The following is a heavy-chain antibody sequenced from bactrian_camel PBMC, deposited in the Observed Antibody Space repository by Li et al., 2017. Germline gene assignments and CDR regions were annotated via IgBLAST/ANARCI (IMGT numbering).Heavy chain of an antibody. D-gene: IGHD2*01. CDR2: MSAGDSFT. J-gene: IGHJ4*01. CDR1: DDTIRSRC. CDR3: AADRFNLQLSRYYTN. Sequence: VQLVESGGGPVQTGGSLTLSCVVSDDTIRSRCMAWFRQTPGKEREGVAFMSAGDSFTFYDDSVQGRFTISKDNAENTLYLQMNNLSPEDTAMYYCAADRFNLQLSRYYTNWGRGTQVTVS. V-gene: IGHV3S1*01.